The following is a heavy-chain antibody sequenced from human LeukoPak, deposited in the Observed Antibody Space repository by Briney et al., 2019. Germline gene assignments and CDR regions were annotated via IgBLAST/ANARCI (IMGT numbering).Heavy chain of an antibody. CDR3: ARQTGSGLFILP. V-gene: IGHV4-59*08. J-gene: IGHJ4*02. CDR1: GGSISSYY. CDR2: IYYSGGT. Sequence: SETLSLTCTVSGGSISSYYWSWIRQPPGKGLEWIGYIYYSGGTNYNPSLKSRVTISVDTSKNQFSLRLTSVTAADTAVYYCARQTGSGLFILPGGQGTLVTVSS. D-gene: IGHD3/OR15-3a*01.